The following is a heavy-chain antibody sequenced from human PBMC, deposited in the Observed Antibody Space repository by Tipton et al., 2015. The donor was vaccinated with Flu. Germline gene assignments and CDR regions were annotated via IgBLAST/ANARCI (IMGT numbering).Heavy chain of an antibody. Sequence: GLVKPSETLSLTCAVYGGSFSGYYWSWIRQPPGKGLEWIGEINHSGSTNYNPSLKSRVTISVDTSKNQFSLKLSSVTAADTAVYYCARGERPGIAAAKGYWGQGTLVTVSS. V-gene: IGHV4-34*01. CDR1: GGSFSGYY. J-gene: IGHJ4*02. CDR3: ARGERPGIAAAKGY. D-gene: IGHD6-13*01. CDR2: INHSGST.